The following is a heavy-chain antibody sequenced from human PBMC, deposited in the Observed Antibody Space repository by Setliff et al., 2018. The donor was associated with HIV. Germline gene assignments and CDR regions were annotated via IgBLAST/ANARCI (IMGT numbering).Heavy chain of an antibody. D-gene: IGHD3-10*01. J-gene: IGHJ6*03. CDR3: ARDPGRRAPTYYYMDV. CDR1: GYTFTNYA. CDR2: INTNTGNP. Sequence: ASVKVSCKASGYTFTNYAMNWVRQAPGQGLEWMGWINTNTGNPTYAQGFTGRFVFSLDTSVSTAFLQISSLQAEDTAVYYCARDPGRRAPTYYYMDVWGKGTTVTVSS. V-gene: IGHV7-4-1*02.